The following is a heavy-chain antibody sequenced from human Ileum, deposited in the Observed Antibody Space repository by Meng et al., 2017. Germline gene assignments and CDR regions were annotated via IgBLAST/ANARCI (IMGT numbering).Heavy chain of an antibody. CDR3: AKGGYSFGYNDF. V-gene: IGHV3-23*01. CDR2: ISDSGGRI. D-gene: IGHD5-18*01. Sequence: GESLKISCVASGFSFSTYAMSWIRQAPGKGLEWVSVISDSGGRIFYADSVKGRFIISRDNSKSTVYLQMNSLRAEDTAVYYCAKGGYSFGYNDFWGHGTLVTVSS. CDR1: GFSFSTYA. J-gene: IGHJ5*01.